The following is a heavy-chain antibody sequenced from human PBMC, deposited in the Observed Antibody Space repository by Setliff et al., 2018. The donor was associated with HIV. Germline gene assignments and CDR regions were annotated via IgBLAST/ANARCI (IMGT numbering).Heavy chain of an antibody. CDR3: ARGGSNPFRYFFDF. J-gene: IGHJ4*02. CDR1: GYTFDVFS. Sequence: ASVKVSCKTSGYTFDVFSIHWVRQAPGQGPEWMGWINPKSGGTKYAQRFQGRVAMTRDTSTRTVYMDLTRLRSDDTAVYYCARGGSNPFRYFFDFWGQGALVTVSS. CDR2: INPKSGGT. V-gene: IGHV1-2*02. D-gene: IGHD4-4*01.